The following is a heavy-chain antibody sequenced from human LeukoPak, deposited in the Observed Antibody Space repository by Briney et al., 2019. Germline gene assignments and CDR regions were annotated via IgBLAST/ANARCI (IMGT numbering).Heavy chain of an antibody. Sequence: PSETLSLTCTVSGGSISSYYWSWIRQPRGKGLEWIGYIYYSGSTNYNPSLKSRVTISVDTSKNQFSLKLSSVTAADTAVYYCARERPLIAVAGTYFDYWGQGTLVTVSS. CDR3: ARERPLIAVAGTYFDY. CDR1: GGSISSYY. D-gene: IGHD6-19*01. CDR2: IYYSGST. V-gene: IGHV4-59*01. J-gene: IGHJ4*02.